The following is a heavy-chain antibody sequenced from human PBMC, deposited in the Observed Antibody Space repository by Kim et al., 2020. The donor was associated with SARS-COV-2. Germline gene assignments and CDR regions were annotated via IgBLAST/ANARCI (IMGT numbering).Heavy chain of an antibody. CDR1: GGSISSYY. V-gene: IGHV4-59*01. CDR2: IYYSGST. D-gene: IGHD5-18*01. J-gene: IGHJ4*02. Sequence: SETLSLTCTVSGGSISSYYWSWIRQPPGKGLEWIGYIYYSGSTNYNPSLKSRVTISVDTSKNQFSLKLSSVTAADTAVYYCAREGYSYGQPAELYFDYWGQGTLVTVSS. CDR3: AREGYSYGQPAELYFDY.